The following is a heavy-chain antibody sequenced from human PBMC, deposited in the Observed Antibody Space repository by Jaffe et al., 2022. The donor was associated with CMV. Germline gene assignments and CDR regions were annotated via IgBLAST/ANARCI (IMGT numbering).Heavy chain of an antibody. J-gene: IGHJ4*02. CDR2: INHSGST. CDR1: GGSFSGYY. D-gene: IGHD1-26*01. V-gene: IGHV4-34*01. CDR3: ARVRSGSYSTKTFDY. Sequence: QVQLQQWGAGLLKPSETLSLTCAVYGGSFSGYYWSWIRQPPGKGLEWIGEINHSGSTNYNPSLKSRVTISVDTSKNQFSLKLSSVTAADTAVYYCARVRSGSYSTKTFDYWGQGTLVTVSS.